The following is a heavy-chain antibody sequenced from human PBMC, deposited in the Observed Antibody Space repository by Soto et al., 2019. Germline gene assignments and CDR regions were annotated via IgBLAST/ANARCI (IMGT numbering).Heavy chain of an antibody. Sequence: ASVKVSCKASGYTFTGYYMHWVRQAPGQGLEWMGWINPNSGGTNYAQKFQGWVTMTRDTSISTAYMELSRLRSDDTAVYYCARGDIVLVPAAETHYYYYYGMDVWGQGTTVTVSS. V-gene: IGHV1-2*04. D-gene: IGHD2-2*01. CDR1: GYTFTGYY. J-gene: IGHJ6*02. CDR2: INPNSGGT. CDR3: ARGDIVLVPAAETHYYYYYGMDV.